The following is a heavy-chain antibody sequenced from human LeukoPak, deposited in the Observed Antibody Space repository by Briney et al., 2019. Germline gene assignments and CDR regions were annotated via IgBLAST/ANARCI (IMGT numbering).Heavy chain of an antibody. CDR1: GFTFSSYG. CDR2: ISYDGTNK. J-gene: IGHJ4*02. V-gene: IGHV3-30*18. D-gene: IGHD1-26*01. CDR3: AKDVQIKYSGSYWYYFDY. Sequence: GRSLRLSCAASGFTFSSYGMHWVRQAPGKGLEWVAVISYDGTNKYYADSVKGRFTISRDNSKNTLYLQMNSLRAEDTAVYYCAKDVQIKYSGSYWYYFDYWGQGTLVPVSS.